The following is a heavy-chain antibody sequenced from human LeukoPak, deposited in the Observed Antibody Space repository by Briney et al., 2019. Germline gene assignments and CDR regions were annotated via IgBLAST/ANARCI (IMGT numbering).Heavy chain of an antibody. CDR2: INHSGST. D-gene: IGHD5-12*01. V-gene: IGHV4-34*01. Sequence: PSETLSLTCAVYGGSVSGYYWSWIRQPPGKGLEWIGEINHSGSTNYNPSLKSRVTISVDTSKNQFSLKLSSVTAADTAVYYCARGRRDGYNYEVSHLDYWGQGTLVTVSS. CDR3: ARGRRDGYNYEVSHLDY. J-gene: IGHJ4*02. CDR1: GGSVSGYY.